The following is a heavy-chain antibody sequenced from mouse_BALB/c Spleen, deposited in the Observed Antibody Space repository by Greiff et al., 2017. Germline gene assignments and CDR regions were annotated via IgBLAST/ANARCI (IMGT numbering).Heavy chain of an antibody. J-gene: IGHJ3*01. V-gene: IGHV14-3*02. CDR1: GFNIKDTY. Sequence: VQLKESGAELVKPGASVKLSCTASGFNIKDTYMHWVKQRPEQGLEWIGRIDPANGNTKYDPKFQGKATITADTSSNTAYLQLSSLTSEDTAVYYCARGGLRPSWFAYWGQGTLVTVSA. CDR3: ARGGLRPSWFAY. CDR2: IDPANGNT. D-gene: IGHD2-4*01.